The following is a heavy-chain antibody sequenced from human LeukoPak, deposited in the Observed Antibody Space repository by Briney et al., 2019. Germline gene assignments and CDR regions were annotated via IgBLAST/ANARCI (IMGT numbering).Heavy chain of an antibody. Sequence: GGSLRLSCAASGFTFSSYSMNWVRQAPGKGLEWVSYISSSSSTIYYADSVKGRFTISRDNAKNSLYLQMNSLRAEDTAVYYCARDISIFGVVKCSDYWGQGTLVTVSS. D-gene: IGHD3-3*01. V-gene: IGHV3-48*01. CDR3: ARDISIFGVVKCSDY. J-gene: IGHJ4*02. CDR1: GFTFSSYS. CDR2: ISSSSSTI.